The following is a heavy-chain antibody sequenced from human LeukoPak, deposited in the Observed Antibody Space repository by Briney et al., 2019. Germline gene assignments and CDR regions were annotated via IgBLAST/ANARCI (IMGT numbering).Heavy chain of an antibody. CDR2: ISSSSTI. V-gene: IGHV3-48*01. Sequence: PGGSLRLSCAASGFTFSSYSMNWVRQAPGKGLEWVSYISSSSTIYYADSVKGRFTISRDNAKNSLYLQMNSLRAEDTAVYYCARDPAAVAGDDAFDIWGQGTMVTVSS. J-gene: IGHJ3*02. CDR1: GFTFSSYS. D-gene: IGHD6-19*01. CDR3: ARDPAAVAGDDAFDI.